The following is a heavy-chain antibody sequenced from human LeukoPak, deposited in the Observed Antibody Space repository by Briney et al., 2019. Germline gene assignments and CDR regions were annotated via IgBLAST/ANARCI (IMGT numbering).Heavy chain of an antibody. J-gene: IGHJ4*02. CDR2: INPNSGGT. CDR3: ARDLGYSGSYSDY. V-gene: IGHV1-2*02. D-gene: IGHD1-26*01. Sequence: ASVKVSCKASGYTFTGYYMHWVRQAPGQGLEWIGWINPNSGGTNYAQKFQGRVTMTRDTSISTAYMELSRLRSDDTAVYYCARDLGYSGSYSDYWGQGTLVTVSS. CDR1: GYTFTGYY.